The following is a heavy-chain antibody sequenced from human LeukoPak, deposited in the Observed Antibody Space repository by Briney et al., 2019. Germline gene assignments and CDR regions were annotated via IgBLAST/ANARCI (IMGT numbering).Heavy chain of an antibody. Sequence: GGSLRLSCAASGFTFDDYGMSWVRQAPGKGLEWVSGIIWSGGSTGYADSVKGRFTISRDNSKSTLYLQMNSLRAEDTAVYYCAKALDSGSYQGVFDNWGQGTLVTVSS. V-gene: IGHV3-20*04. D-gene: IGHD1-26*01. CDR1: GFTFDDYG. CDR3: AKALDSGSYQGVFDN. CDR2: IIWSGGST. J-gene: IGHJ4*02.